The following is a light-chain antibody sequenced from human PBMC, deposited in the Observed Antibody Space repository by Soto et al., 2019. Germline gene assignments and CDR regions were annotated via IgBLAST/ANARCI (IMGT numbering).Light chain of an antibody. J-gene: IGKJ2*01. CDR3: QQYKNWPPYT. Sequence: EIVMTQSPATLSVSPGERATLSCRASQSVSSNLAWYQQKPGQGPRLLIYGASTRATGIPASFSGSGSGTEFTLTISSLQSEDFAVYYCQQYKNWPPYTFGQGTKLEIK. CDR1: QSVSSN. V-gene: IGKV3-15*01. CDR2: GAS.